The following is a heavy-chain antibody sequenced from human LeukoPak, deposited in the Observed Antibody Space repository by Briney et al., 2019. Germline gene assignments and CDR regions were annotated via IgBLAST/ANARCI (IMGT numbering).Heavy chain of an antibody. CDR2: IYYSGST. Sequence: SETLSLTCTVSGGSIRNYYWSWIRQPPGTGPEWIGYIYYSGSTNYNPSLKSRVTISVDTSKNQFSLKLSSVTAADTAVYYCARNARYNWFEPWGQGTLVTVSS. CDR3: ARNARYNWFEP. J-gene: IGHJ5*02. CDR1: GGSIRNYY. V-gene: IGHV4-59*01.